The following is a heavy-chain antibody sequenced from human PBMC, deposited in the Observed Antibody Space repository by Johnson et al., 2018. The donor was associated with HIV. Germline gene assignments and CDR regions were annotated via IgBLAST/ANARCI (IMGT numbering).Heavy chain of an antibody. CDR3: ARARLMTSYYYSRSTRSDAFDI. V-gene: IGHV3-15*01. D-gene: IGHD3-22*01. CDR1: GFTFNNAW. CDR2: IKSKSDGGTS. Sequence: VQLVESGGGVVQPGRSLRLSCAASGFTFNNAWMSWVRQAPGKGLEWVGRIKSKSDGGTSDYAAPVKARFTISRDDSKNTLYLQMNSLKTEDTALYYCARARLMTSYYYSRSTRSDAFDIWGQVTMVTVSS. J-gene: IGHJ3*02.